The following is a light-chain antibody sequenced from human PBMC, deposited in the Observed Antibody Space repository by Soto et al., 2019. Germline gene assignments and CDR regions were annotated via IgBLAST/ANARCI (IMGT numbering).Light chain of an antibody. CDR3: CSYAGGTSVV. Sequence: QSVLTQPASVSGSPGQSITISCTGSSSDVGRYNLVSWYQQHPGKAPKLIIYEDIERPSGVSNRFSGSKSGNTASLTISGLQTEDEADYYCCSYAGGTSVVVGGGTKLTVL. CDR1: SSDVGRYNL. V-gene: IGLV2-23*01. J-gene: IGLJ2*01. CDR2: EDI.